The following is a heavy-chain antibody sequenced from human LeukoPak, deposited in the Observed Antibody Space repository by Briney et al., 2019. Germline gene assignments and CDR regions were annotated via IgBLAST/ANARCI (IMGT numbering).Heavy chain of an antibody. CDR1: GGSFSGYY. Sequence: SETLSLTCAVYGGSFSGYYWSWIRQPPGKGLEWIGEINHSGSTNYNPSLKSRVTISVDTSKNQFSLKLGSVTAADTAVYYCARDHYGDLSAFDYWGQGTLVTVSS. V-gene: IGHV4-34*01. CDR2: INHSGST. CDR3: ARDHYGDLSAFDY. J-gene: IGHJ4*02. D-gene: IGHD4-17*01.